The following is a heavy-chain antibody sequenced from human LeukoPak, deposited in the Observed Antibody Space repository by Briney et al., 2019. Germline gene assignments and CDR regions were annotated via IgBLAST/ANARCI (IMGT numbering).Heavy chain of an antibody. CDR2: IYYSGST. CDR3: ARVPYSSSFSYYGMDV. V-gene: IGHV4-59*01. CDR1: GGSISNYY. Sequence: PSETLSLTCTVSGGSISNYYWSWIRQPPGKGLEWIGYIYYSGSTNYNPSLKSRVTMSVDTSKNQFSLKLSPVTAADTAVYYCARVPYSSSFSYYGMDVWGRGTTVTVSS. J-gene: IGHJ6*02. D-gene: IGHD6-13*01.